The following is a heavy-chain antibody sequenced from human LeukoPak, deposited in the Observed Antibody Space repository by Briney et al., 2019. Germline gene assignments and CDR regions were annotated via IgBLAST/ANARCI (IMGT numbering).Heavy chain of an antibody. V-gene: IGHV4-61*01. CDR1: GGSVSSGSYF. D-gene: IGHD2-2*01. Sequence: SETLSLTCTVFGGSVSSGSYFWSWIRQPPGKGLEWIGNNNPSLKSRVTISVDTSKNQFSLKLNSVTAADTAVYYCARAHASRRIDYWGQGTLVTVSS. CDR3: ARAHASRRIDY. J-gene: IGHJ4*02.